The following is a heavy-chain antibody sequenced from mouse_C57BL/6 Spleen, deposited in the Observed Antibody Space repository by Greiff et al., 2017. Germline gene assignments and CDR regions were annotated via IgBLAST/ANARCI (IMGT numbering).Heavy chain of an antibody. CDR1: GYTFTSYW. J-gene: IGHJ1*03. V-gene: IGHV1-55*01. Sequence: QVQLQQPGAELVKPGASVKMSCKASGYTFTSYWITWVKQRPGQGLEWIGDIYPGSGSPNYNEKFKSKATLTVDTSSSTAYMQLSSLTSEDSAVYYCARFPYDYGTGWYCDVGGTGTTVTVAS. CDR2: IYPGSGSP. D-gene: IGHD2-4*01. CDR3: ARFPYDYGTGWYCDV.